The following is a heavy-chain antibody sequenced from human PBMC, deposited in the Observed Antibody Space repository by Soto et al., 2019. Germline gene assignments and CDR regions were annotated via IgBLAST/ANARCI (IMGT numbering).Heavy chain of an antibody. CDR1: GFTFSSYW. Sequence: PGGSLRLSCAASGFTFSSYWMHWVRQAPGKGLVWASRINSDGSSTSYADSVKGRFTISRDNAKNTLYLQMNSLRAEDTAVYYCARDGGGHSSGSPSNWFDPWGQGTLVTVSS. J-gene: IGHJ5*02. CDR2: INSDGSST. CDR3: ARDGGGHSSGSPSNWFDP. V-gene: IGHV3-74*01. D-gene: IGHD6-19*01.